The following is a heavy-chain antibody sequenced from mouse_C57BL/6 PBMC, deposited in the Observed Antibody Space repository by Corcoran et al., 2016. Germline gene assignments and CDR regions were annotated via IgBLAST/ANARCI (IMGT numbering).Heavy chain of an antibody. Sequence: QVQLQQSGAELVKPGASVKISCKASGYAFSSYWMNWVKQRPGKGLEWIGQIYPGDGDTNYNGKFKGKATLTADKSSSTAYMQLSSLTSEDSAVYFCARSGYYSNYFFDYWGQGTTLTVSS. V-gene: IGHV1-80*01. CDR1: GYAFSSYW. CDR3: ARSGYYSNYFFDY. D-gene: IGHD2-5*01. J-gene: IGHJ2*01. CDR2: IYPGDGDT.